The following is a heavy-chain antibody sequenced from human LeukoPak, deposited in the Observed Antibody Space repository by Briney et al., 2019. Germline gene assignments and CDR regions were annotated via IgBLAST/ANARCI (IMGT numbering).Heavy chain of an antibody. CDR2: IRYDGSNK. D-gene: IGHD3-10*01. V-gene: IGHV3-30*02. CDR3: AKDPSHLWFGEDYFDY. Sequence: PGGSLRLSCAASGFTFSSYGMHWVRQAPGKGLEWVAFIRYDGSNKYYADSVKGRFTISRDNSKNTLYLQMNSLRAEDAAVYYCAKDPSHLWFGEDYFDYWGQGTLVTVSS. J-gene: IGHJ4*02. CDR1: GFTFSSYG.